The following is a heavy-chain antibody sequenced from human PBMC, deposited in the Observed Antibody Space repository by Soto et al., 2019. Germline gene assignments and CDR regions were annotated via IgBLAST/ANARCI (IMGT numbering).Heavy chain of an antibody. CDR1: GGTFSSYT. J-gene: IGHJ6*03. CDR3: AGTPYYDFGSGSSGYYYYMDV. D-gene: IGHD3-3*01. CDR2: IIPILGIA. V-gene: IGHV1-69*02. Sequence: QVQLVQSGAEVKKPGSSVKVSCKASGGTFSSYTISWVRQAPGQGLEWMGRIIPILGIANYAQKFQGRVTITADKSTSKAYMELSSLRSEDTAVYYCAGTPYYDFGSGSSGYYYYMDVWGKGTTVTVSS.